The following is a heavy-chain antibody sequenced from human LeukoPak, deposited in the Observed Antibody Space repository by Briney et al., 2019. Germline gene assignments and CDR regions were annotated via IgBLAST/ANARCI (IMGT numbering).Heavy chain of an antibody. CDR3: AKYNGQQLGDY. CDR2: ISSSGGST. V-gene: IGHV3-23*01. Sequence: PGGSLRLSCAASGFTFSSTAMSWVRQAPGKGLEWVSAISSSGGSTYYADSVKGRFTISRDTSKNTLYLQMNSLRAEDTAIYYCAKYNGQQLGDYWGQGTQVTVAS. D-gene: IGHD6-13*01. J-gene: IGHJ4*02. CDR1: GFTFSSTA.